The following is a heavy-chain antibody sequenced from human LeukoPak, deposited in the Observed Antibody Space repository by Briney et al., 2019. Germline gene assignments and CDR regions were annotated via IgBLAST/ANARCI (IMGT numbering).Heavy chain of an antibody. V-gene: IGHV3-74*01. D-gene: IGHD3-10*01. Sequence: GGSLRLSCAASGFTFSSYWMHWVRQAPGKGLVWVPRINSDGSTTNYAGSVKGRFTISRDNAKNRLYLQMNSLRAEDTAVYYCARDEGGGTMVRGFDCWGQGTLVTVSS. CDR2: INSDGSTT. J-gene: IGHJ4*02. CDR1: GFTFSSYW. CDR3: ARDEGGGTMVRGFDC.